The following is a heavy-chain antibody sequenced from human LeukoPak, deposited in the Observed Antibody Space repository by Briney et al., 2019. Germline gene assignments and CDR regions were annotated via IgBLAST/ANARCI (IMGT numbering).Heavy chain of an antibody. CDR3: ARGQGDAWSGYVLNV. V-gene: IGHV4-34*01. CDR1: GGSFSGHY. Sequence: SETLSLTCAVYGGSFSGHYWRWIRQPPGKGREGIGEMDHSGSTNYNPSLKSRVTISVDTSKNQFSLNLSSVTAADTAVYYCARGQGDAWSGYVLNVWGKGTTVTVSS. CDR2: MDHSGST. D-gene: IGHD3-3*01. J-gene: IGHJ6*04.